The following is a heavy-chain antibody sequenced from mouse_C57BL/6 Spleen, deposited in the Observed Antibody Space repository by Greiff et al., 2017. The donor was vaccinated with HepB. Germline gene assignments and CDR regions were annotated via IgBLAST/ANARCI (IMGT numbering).Heavy chain of an antibody. D-gene: IGHD1-1*01. CDR1: GYTFTDYE. CDR3: TRGGDYGRSYDAMDY. Sequence: VQLQESGAELVRPGASVTLSCKASGYTFTDYEMHWVKQTPVHGLEWIGAIDPETGGTAYNQKFKGKAILTADKSSSTAYMELRSLTSEDSAVYYCTRGGDYGRSYDAMDYWGQGTSVTVSS. CDR2: IDPETGGT. J-gene: IGHJ4*01. V-gene: IGHV1-15*01.